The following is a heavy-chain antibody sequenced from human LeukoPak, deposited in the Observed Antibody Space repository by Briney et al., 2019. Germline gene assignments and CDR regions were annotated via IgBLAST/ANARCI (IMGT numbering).Heavy chain of an antibody. Sequence: PSETLSLTCSFSGYSISYGSYWGWIRQPPGKGLEWIGSIHHSGSTYYNPSLKSRVTISVDTSKNQFSLKLSSVTAADTAVYYCARLLTGYSSASGAFDIWGQGTMVTVSS. J-gene: IGHJ3*02. V-gene: IGHV4-38-2*02. D-gene: IGHD6-19*01. CDR2: IHHSGST. CDR3: ARLLTGYSSASGAFDI. CDR1: GYSISYGSY.